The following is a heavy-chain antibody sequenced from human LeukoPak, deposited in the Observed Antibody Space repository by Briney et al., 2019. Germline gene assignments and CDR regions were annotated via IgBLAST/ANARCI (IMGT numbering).Heavy chain of an antibody. J-gene: IGHJ6*02. CDR1: GFTFRSYS. Sequence: WGALRLSCAASGFTFRSYSMNWVRQAPGKGLEWVSSISSSWSYIYYADPVKGRFTISRDNAKNSLYLQMNSLRAEDTAVYYCARVGYSGYDWKGGYYYYYGMDVWGQGTTVTVSS. V-gene: IGHV3-21*01. CDR2: ISSSWSYI. CDR3: ARVGYSGYDWKGGYYYYYGMDV. D-gene: IGHD5-12*01.